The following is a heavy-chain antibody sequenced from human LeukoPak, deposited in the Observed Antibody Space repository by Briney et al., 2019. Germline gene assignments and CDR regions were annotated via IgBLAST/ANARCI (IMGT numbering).Heavy chain of an antibody. CDR3: ARASGRQLIVVVTEYDY. J-gene: IGHJ4*02. CDR1: GFTFSSYS. D-gene: IGHD3-22*01. V-gene: IGHV3-48*01. Sequence: GGSLRLSCAASGFTFSSYSMNWVRQAPGKGLEWVSYISSSSSTIYYADSVKGRFTISRDNAKNSLYLQMNSLRAEDTAVYYCARASGRQLIVVVTEYDYWGQGTLVTVSS. CDR2: ISSSSSTI.